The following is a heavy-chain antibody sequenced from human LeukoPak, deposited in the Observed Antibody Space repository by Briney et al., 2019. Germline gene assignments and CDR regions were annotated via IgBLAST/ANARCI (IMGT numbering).Heavy chain of an antibody. D-gene: IGHD3-10*01. CDR1: GGSISTYY. Sequence: SETLSLTCTVSGGSISTYYWSWIRQPPGKGLEWIGYVYYSGSTNYNPSLKSRVTISVDTSKNQFSLRLSSVPAADAAVYYCAREGIGGYFKYWGQGTLVTVSS. CDR3: AREGIGGYFKY. J-gene: IGHJ4*02. CDR2: VYYSGST. V-gene: IGHV4-59*01.